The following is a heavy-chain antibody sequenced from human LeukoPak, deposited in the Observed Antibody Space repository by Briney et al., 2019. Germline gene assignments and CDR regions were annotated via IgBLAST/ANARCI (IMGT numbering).Heavy chain of an antibody. J-gene: IGHJ5*02. CDR1: GFTFTSSA. V-gene: IGHV1-58*02. CDR3: AAGQSCSGGSCYRPFDP. CDR2: IVVGSGNT. Sequence: SVKVSCKASGFTFTSSAIQWVRQARGQRLEWIGWIVVGSGNTKYAEKFQERVTFSRDQSTSTAYMGLSSLRSEDTAVYYCAAGQSCSGGSCYRPFDPWGQGTLVTVSS. D-gene: IGHD2-15*01.